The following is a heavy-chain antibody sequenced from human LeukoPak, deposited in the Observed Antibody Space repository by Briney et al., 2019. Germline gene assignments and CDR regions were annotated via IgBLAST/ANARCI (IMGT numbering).Heavy chain of an antibody. V-gene: IGHV4-59*01. CDR3: VRSKRGTYGWFAL. D-gene: IGHD4-17*01. CDR2: IYYSGTT. J-gene: IGHJ5*02. CDR1: GCSITNYY. Sequence: PSETLSLTCSVSGCSITNYYCSWIRQPPGKGLEWIGYIYYSGTTNYNPSLKSRVTISEDTSKNQFYLKVNSVTAADTAVYYCVRSKRGTYGWFALWGQGTLVTVSS.